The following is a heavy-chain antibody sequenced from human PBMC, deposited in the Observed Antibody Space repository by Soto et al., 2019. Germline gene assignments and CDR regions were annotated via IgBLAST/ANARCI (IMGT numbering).Heavy chain of an antibody. Sequence: SETLSLTCTVSGASISNTAYYWGWIRQPPGKGLEWIGTISYRGSTFYKPSLKSQVTISVDTIKNQFSLKLDSVTVADTAVYYCVTFDFSSTYYDHWGQGTLVTVSS. CDR3: VTFDFSSTYYDH. J-gene: IGHJ4*02. CDR2: ISYRGST. CDR1: GASISNTAYY. V-gene: IGHV4-39*01. D-gene: IGHD6-13*01.